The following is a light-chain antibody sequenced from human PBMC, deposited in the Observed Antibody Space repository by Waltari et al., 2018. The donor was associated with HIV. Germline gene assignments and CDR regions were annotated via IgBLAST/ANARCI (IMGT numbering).Light chain of an antibody. V-gene: IGKV6-21*01. CDR2: YAS. Sequence: EIVLTQSPDFQSVTPKEKVIITCRASQRIRSKLHWYQQKPDQSPKLVIKYASQSFSGVPPRFSGSGFGTDFTLTINSLEAEDAATYYCQQGVDLPPTFGQGTKVEIK. CDR3: QQGVDLPPT. J-gene: IGKJ1*01. CDR1: QRIRSK.